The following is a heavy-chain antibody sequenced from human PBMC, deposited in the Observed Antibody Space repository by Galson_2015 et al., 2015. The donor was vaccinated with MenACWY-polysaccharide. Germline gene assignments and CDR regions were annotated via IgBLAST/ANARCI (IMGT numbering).Heavy chain of an antibody. CDR2: FDPEDGET. D-gene: IGHD1-26*01. CDR1: GYTLTELS. CDR3: ATGAVGATPETFDY. V-gene: IGHV1-24*01. J-gene: IGHJ4*02. Sequence: SVKVSCKVSGYTLTELSMHWVRQAPGKGLEWMGGFDPEDGETIYAQKFQGRVTMTEDTSTDTAYMELSSLRSEDTAVYYCATGAVGATPETFDYWGQGTLVTVSS.